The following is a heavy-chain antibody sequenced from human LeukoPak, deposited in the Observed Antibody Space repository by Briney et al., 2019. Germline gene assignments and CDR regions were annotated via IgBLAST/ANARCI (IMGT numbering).Heavy chain of an antibody. D-gene: IGHD6-6*01. CDR1: GFTFSSYS. Sequence: PGGSLRLSCAASGFTFSSYSMNWVRQAPGKGLEWVSYISSSSSTIYYADSVKGRFTISRDYAKNSLYLQMNSLRAEDTAVYYCARDERHSSSSGDLLYSYYYYMDVWGIGTTVTVSS. CDR3: ARDERHSSSSGDLLYSYYYYMDV. V-gene: IGHV3-48*01. J-gene: IGHJ6*03. CDR2: ISSSSSTI.